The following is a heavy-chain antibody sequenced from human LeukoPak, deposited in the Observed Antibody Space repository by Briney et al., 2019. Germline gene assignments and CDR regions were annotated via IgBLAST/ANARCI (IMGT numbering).Heavy chain of an antibody. J-gene: IGHJ4*02. CDR2: INHSGST. CDR3: ARGHLYYDILTGYSL. D-gene: IGHD3-9*01. Sequence: SETLSLTCAVYGDSFSGYYWSWIRQPPGKGLEWIGEINHSGSTNYNPSLKSRVTISVDTSKNQFSLKLSSVTAADTAVYYCARGHLYYDILTGYSLWGQGTLVTVSS. CDR1: GDSFSGYY. V-gene: IGHV4-34*01.